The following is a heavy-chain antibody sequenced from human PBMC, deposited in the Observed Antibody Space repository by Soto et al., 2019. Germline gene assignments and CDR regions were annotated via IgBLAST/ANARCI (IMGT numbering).Heavy chain of an antibody. Sequence: GGSLRLSCASSGFTFSSYAMSWVRQAPGKGLEWVSAISGSGGSTYYADSVKGRFTISRDNSKNTLYLQMNSLRAEDTAVYYCAKDRSTYYLVPPFDPWGQGTLVTVSS. CDR1: GFTFSSYA. J-gene: IGHJ5*02. CDR3: AKDRSTYYLVPPFDP. D-gene: IGHD3-10*01. V-gene: IGHV3-23*01. CDR2: ISGSGGST.